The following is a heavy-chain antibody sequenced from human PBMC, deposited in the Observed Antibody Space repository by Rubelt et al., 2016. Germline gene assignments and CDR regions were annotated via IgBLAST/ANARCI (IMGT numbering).Heavy chain of an antibody. J-gene: IGHJ6*03. CDR2: IYTSGST. CDR3: ARQTVTTGFYYYYMDV. D-gene: IGHD4-11*01. CDR1: GGSISSYY. V-gene: IGHV4-4*07. Sequence: QVQLQESGPGLVKPSETLSLTCTVSGGSISSYYWSWIRQPAGKGLEWIGRIYTSGSTNYNPSLKGRVTMSGDTSKNQFSLKLSSVTAADTAVYYCARQTVTTGFYYYYMDVWGKGTTVTVSS.